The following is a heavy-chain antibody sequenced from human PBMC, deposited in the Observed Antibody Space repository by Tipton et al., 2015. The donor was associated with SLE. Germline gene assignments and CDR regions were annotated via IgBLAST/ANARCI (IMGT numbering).Heavy chain of an antibody. CDR3: AGGFYGMDV. CDR1: GGSISSYY. D-gene: IGHD3-16*01. Sequence: TLSLTCTVSGGSISSYYGGWIRQPAGKGLEWFGGFYTSGSTTYNPSLKSRATISVDTSKNQFSLKLSSVTAADTTVYYCAGGFYGMDVWGQGTTVTVPS. V-gene: IGHV4-4*07. J-gene: IGHJ6*02. CDR2: FYTSGST.